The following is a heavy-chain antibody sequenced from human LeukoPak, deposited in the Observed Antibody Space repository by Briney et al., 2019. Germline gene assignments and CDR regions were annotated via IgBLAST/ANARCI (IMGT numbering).Heavy chain of an antibody. CDR2: MKSKADSRTT. V-gene: IGHV3-15*01. CDR3: ATDPGYTYGFFDY. CDR1: GFTFSNAW. Sequence: GGSLRLFCAASGFTFSNAWMSWVRQAPGRGRGWVGRMKSKADSRTTAYGAPVKGRYNISRDDSKNTLYLQMNSLKTEDTAVYYCATDPGYTYGFFDYWGQGTLVTVSS. D-gene: IGHD5-18*01. J-gene: IGHJ4*02.